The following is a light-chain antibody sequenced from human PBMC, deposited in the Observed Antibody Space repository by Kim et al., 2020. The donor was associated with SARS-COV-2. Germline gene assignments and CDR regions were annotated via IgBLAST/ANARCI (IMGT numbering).Light chain of an antibody. CDR1: GRDVGDYNY. Sequence: GQSVHTSCTGTGRDVGDYNYVSWYQQHPGRAPKLMIYEVSKRPSGVPDRFSGSKSGNTASLTVSGLQAEDEADYYCSSYAGSNKEVFGTGTKVTVL. J-gene: IGLJ1*01. V-gene: IGLV2-8*01. CDR2: EVS. CDR3: SSYAGSNKEV.